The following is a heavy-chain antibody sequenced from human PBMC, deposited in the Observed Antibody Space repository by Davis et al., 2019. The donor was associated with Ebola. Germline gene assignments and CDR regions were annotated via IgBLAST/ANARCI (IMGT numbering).Heavy chain of an antibody. Sequence: ASVKVSCKASGYSFTDDGISWVRQAPGQRLEWMGWINAGNGNTKYSQKFQGRVTITRDTSASTAYMELSSLRSEDTAVYYCARLRYLSGMDVWGQGTTVTVSS. V-gene: IGHV1-3*01. D-gene: IGHD3-9*01. J-gene: IGHJ6*02. CDR1: GYSFTDDG. CDR3: ARLRYLSGMDV. CDR2: INAGNGNT.